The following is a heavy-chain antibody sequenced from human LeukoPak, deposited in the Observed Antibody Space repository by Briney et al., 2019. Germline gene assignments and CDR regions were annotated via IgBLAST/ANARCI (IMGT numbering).Heavy chain of an antibody. J-gene: IGHJ4*02. V-gene: IGHV4-39*07. CDR1: GGSISSSSYY. CDR2: IYYSGST. Sequence: PSETLSLTCTVSGGSISSSSYYWGWIRQPPGRGLEWIGSIYYSGSTYYNPSLKSRVTISVDTSKNQFSLKLSSVTAADTAVYYCARARGEGADYWGQGTLVTVSS. D-gene: IGHD3-16*01. CDR3: ARARGEGADY.